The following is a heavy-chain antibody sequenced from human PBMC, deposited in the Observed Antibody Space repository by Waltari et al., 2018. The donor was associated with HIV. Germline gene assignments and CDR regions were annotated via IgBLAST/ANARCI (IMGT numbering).Heavy chain of an antibody. J-gene: IGHJ2*01. V-gene: IGHV4-59*01. CDR1: GGSISSYY. CDR3: ARYSRLLLEGFGGFDL. Sequence: QVQLQESGPGLVKPSETLSLTCTVSGGSISSYYWSWIRQPPGKGLEWIGYIYYSGSTNDSPALKSRGTISVDTSKNQFSLKLSSVTAADTAVYYCARYSRLLLEGFGGFDLWGRGTLVTVSS. CDR2: IYYSGST. D-gene: IGHD3-10*01.